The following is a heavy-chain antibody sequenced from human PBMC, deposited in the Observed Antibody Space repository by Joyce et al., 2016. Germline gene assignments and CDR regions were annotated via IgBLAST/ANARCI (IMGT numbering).Heavy chain of an antibody. V-gene: IGHV1-69*01. D-gene: IGHD6-13*01. CDR1: GGIFTSFG. CDR2: IVPLFGTT. J-gene: IGHJ4*02. Sequence: QVQLVQSGAEVKRPGSSVKVSCRASGGIFTSFGISWVRQAPGQGLEWGGGIVPLFGTTSYAQKFQGRVTITADESRSTAYMELSSLKSDDTAMFFCARGRWGGSSWSPFDSWGQGTLVTVSS. CDR3: ARGRWGGSSWSPFDS.